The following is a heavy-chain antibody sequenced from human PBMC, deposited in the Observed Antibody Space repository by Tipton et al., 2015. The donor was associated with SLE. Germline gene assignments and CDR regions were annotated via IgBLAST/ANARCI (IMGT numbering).Heavy chain of an antibody. J-gene: IGHJ1*01. CDR3: ARAPMGICSSTSCYPEYFQH. CDR1: GGTFSSYA. D-gene: IGHD2-2*01. Sequence: QSGPEVKKPGSSVKVSCKASGGTFSSYAISWVRQAPGQGLEWRGGIIPIFGTANYAQKFQGRVTITTDESTSTAYMELSSLRSEDTAVYYCARAPMGICSSTSCYPEYFQHWGQGTLVTVSS. CDR2: IIPIFGTA. V-gene: IGHV1-69*05.